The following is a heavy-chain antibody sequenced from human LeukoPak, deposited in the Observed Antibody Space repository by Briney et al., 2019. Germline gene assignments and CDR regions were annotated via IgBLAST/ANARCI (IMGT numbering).Heavy chain of an antibody. CDR1: GFTFSSFS. CDR3: ARGQWIQLWSGEFDY. CDR2: ISVSSSSL. D-gene: IGHD5-18*01. J-gene: IGHJ4*02. Sequence: MAGGSLRLSCAASGFTFSSFSMNWVRQAPGKGLEWVSSISVSSSSLYYADSVKGRFTISRDNAKNSLYLQMNSLRAEDTAVYYCARGQWIQLWSGEFDYWGQGTLVTVSS. V-gene: IGHV3-21*01.